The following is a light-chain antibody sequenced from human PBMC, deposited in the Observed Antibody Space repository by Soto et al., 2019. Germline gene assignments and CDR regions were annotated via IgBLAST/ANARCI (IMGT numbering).Light chain of an antibody. J-gene: IGKJ4*01. CDR3: QQYNSYPLT. Sequence: DIQMTQSPSTLSASVGDRVTITCRASQSISSSLARFQQKPGKAPKLLIYKASSLESGVPSRFSGSGSGTEFTLTISSLQPDDFATYYCQQYNSYPLTFGGGTKVEIK. CDR2: KAS. CDR1: QSISSS. V-gene: IGKV1-5*03.